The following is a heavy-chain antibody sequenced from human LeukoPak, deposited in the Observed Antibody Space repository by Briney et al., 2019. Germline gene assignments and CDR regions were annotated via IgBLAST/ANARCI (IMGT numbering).Heavy chain of an antibody. CDR3: ARDRDEAAAGTGDY. CDR2: IIPILGIA. CDR1: GGTFSSYA. J-gene: IGHJ4*02. D-gene: IGHD6-13*01. Sequence: SVRVSCTASGGTFSSYAISWVRQAPGQGLEWMGRIIPILGIANYAQKFQGRVTITADKSTSTAYMELSSLRSEDTAVYYCARDRDEAAAGTGDYWGQGTLVTVSS. V-gene: IGHV1-69*04.